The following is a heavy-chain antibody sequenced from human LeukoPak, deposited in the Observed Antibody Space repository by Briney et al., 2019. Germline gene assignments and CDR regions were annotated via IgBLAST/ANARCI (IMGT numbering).Heavy chain of an antibody. Sequence: GASVTVSCKVSGNSLSELSIQWVQQAPGKGLECLGGFDPEEAKMVYAQNFQGRVTMTEDTSTQTAYMELSGLTSDDTAVYYCTTRSGDFWSGFVNWGQGTLVTVSS. V-gene: IGHV1-24*01. CDR1: GNSLSELS. J-gene: IGHJ4*02. CDR2: FDPEEAKM. CDR3: TTRSGDFWSGFVN. D-gene: IGHD3-3*01.